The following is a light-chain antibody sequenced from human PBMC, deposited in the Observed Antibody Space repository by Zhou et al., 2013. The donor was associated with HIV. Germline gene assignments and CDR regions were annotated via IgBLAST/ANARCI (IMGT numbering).Light chain of an antibody. CDR2: GAS. CDR3: HQTYMTPLT. J-gene: IGKJ4*01. Sequence: DIQLTQSPSLLSASVGDRVTMTCRATPAIDTYLAWYQQRPGKAPKLLIYGASTLQSGVPSRFSGSGSGTFFTLTINSLQPEDFATYYCHQTYMTPLTFGGGTKVEMK. CDR1: PAIDTY. V-gene: IGKV1-9*01.